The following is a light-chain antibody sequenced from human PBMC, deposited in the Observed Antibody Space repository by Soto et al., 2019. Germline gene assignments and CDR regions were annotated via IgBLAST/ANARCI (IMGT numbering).Light chain of an antibody. V-gene: IGLV8-61*01. Sequence: QTVVTQEPSFSVSPGGTVTLTCALSSGSVSTNNYPSWYQQTPGQPPRTLIFRTNTRSSGVPDRFSGSILGSKAALTITGAQADDESDYYCVLYMGRGIWVFGGGTQLTVL. CDR2: RTN. CDR1: SGSVSTNNY. J-gene: IGLJ3*02. CDR3: VLYMGRGIWV.